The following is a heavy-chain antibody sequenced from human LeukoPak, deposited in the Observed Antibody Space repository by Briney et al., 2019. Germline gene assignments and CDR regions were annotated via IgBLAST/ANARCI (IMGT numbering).Heavy chain of an antibody. CDR3: AKDLGNYYGSGSYYY. J-gene: IGHJ4*02. Sequence: GGSLRLSCAASGFTFSSYTMSWVRQAPGKGLEWVSAISGSGGSTYYADSVKGRFTISRDNSKNTLYLQMNSLRAEDTAVYYCAKDLGNYYGSGSYYYWGQGTLVTVSS. V-gene: IGHV3-23*01. CDR1: GFTFSSYT. CDR2: ISGSGGST. D-gene: IGHD3-10*01.